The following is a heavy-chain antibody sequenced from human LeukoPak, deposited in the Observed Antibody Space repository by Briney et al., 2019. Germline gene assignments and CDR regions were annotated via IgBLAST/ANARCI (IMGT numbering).Heavy chain of an antibody. CDR2: INPNSGGT. CDR1: GYTFTGYY. Sequence: ASVKVSCKASGYTFTGYYMHWVRQAPGQGLEWMGWINPNSGGTNYAQKFQGRVTMTRDTSISTAYMERSRLRSDDTAVYYCARDHAAAGISGAFDIWGQGTMVTVSS. V-gene: IGHV1-2*02. J-gene: IGHJ3*02. CDR3: ARDHAAAGISGAFDI. D-gene: IGHD6-13*01.